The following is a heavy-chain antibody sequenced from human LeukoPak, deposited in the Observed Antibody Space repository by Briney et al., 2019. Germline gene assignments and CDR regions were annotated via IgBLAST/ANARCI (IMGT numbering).Heavy chain of an antibody. J-gene: IGHJ3*02. D-gene: IGHD1-26*01. CDR2: IYYSGRT. CDR3: ARPSVSYNGFGVFVI. CDR1: GGSISNYY. V-gene: IGHV4-59*08. Sequence: SDTLSLTCTVSGGSISNYYWSWIRQPPGKGLEWIGYIYYSGRTTYNPSLKCRVTISVDQSKHQFCLKLTSATAAETAVYCCARPSVSYNGFGVFVIWGQGTMVTVSS.